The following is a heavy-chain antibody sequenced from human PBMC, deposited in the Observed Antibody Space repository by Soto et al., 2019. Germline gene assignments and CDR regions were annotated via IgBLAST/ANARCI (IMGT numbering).Heavy chain of an antibody. Sequence: QVQLVESGGGVVQPGRSLRLSCAASGFTFSSYGMHWVRQAPGKGLEWVAVIWYDGSNKYYADSVKGRFTISRDNSKNTLYLQMNSLRAEDTVVYYCARDRVWFGELSGHDYYCGMDVWGQGTTVTVSS. V-gene: IGHV3-33*01. CDR1: GFTFSSYG. J-gene: IGHJ6*02. CDR2: IWYDGSNK. CDR3: ARDRVWFGELSGHDYYCGMDV. D-gene: IGHD3-10*01.